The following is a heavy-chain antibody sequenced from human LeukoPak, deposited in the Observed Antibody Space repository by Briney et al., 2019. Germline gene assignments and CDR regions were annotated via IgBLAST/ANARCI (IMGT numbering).Heavy chain of an antibody. Sequence: SVKVSCKASGGTFSSYAISWVRQAPGQGLEWMGGIIPIFGTANYAQKFQGRVTITADKSTSTAYMELSSLRSEDTAVYYCARDSIAALFYYYYMDVWGKGTAVTVSS. J-gene: IGHJ6*03. D-gene: IGHD6-6*01. V-gene: IGHV1-69*06. CDR2: IIPIFGTA. CDR1: GGTFSSYA. CDR3: ARDSIAALFYYYYMDV.